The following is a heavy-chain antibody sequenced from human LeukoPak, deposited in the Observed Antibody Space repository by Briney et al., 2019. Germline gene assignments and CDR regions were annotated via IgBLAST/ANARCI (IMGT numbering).Heavy chain of an antibody. J-gene: IGHJ4*02. Sequence: SETLSLTCAAYGGSFSGYYWSWIRQPPGKGLEWIGEINHSGSTNYNPSLKSRVTISVDTSKNQFSLKLSSVTAADTAVYYCARHGRYYDSSGYYYDYWGQGTLVTVSS. CDR3: ARHGRYYDSSGYYYDY. CDR2: INHSGST. V-gene: IGHV4-34*01. CDR1: GGSFSGYY. D-gene: IGHD3-22*01.